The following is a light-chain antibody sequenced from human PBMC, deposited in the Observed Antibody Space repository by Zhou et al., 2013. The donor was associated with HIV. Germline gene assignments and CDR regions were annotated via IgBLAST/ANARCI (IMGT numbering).Light chain of an antibody. Sequence: DIQMTQSRSTLSASVGDRVTITCRASQSISTWLAWYQQKPGKAPKLLIYKASNLETGVPSRFSGSGSGTEFTLTISSLQPDDFATYYCQRCDDYSPWTFGQGTKVEIK. V-gene: IGKV1-5*03. CDR1: QSISTW. J-gene: IGKJ1*01. CDR2: KAS. CDR3: QRCDDYSPWT.